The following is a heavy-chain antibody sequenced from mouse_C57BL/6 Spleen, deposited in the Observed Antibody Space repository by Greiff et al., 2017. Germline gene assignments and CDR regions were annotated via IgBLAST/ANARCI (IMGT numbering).Heavy chain of an antibody. CDR2: IDPSDSYT. CDR3: ARGFSDSSGIWFAY. V-gene: IGHV1-50*01. CDR1: GYTFTSYW. J-gene: IGHJ3*01. D-gene: IGHD3-2*02. Sequence: QVQLQQPGAELVKPGASVKLSCKASGYTFTSYWMQWVKQRPGQGLEWIGEIDPSDSYTNYNQKFKGKATLTVDTSSSTAYMQLSSLTSEDSAVYYCARGFSDSSGIWFAYWGQGTLVTVSA.